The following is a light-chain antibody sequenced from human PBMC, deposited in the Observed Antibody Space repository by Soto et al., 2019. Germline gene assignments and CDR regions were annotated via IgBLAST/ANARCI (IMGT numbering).Light chain of an antibody. CDR1: QSVSSNY. V-gene: IGKV3-20*01. CDR2: DAS. J-gene: IGKJ1*01. Sequence: EIVLTQSPGTLSLSPGERATLSCRASQSVSSNYLAWYQQKPGQAPRLLIYDASSRATGIPDRFSGSGSGTDFILTISRLEPEDFAVYYCQQYGSSPRTFGQGTRVDIK. CDR3: QQYGSSPRT.